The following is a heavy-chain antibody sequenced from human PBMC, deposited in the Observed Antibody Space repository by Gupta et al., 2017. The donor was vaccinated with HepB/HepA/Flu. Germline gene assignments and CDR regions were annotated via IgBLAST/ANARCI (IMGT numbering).Heavy chain of an antibody. CDR1: GGTFSSYA. Sequence: QVQLVQSGAEVKKPGSSVKVSCKASGGTFSSYAISWVRQAPGQGLEWMGGIIPIFGTANYAQKFQGRVTITADESTSTAYMELSSLRSEDTAVYYCARSTGVPNCVVVPAAIYYWFDPWGQGTLVTVSS. CDR2: IIPIFGTA. V-gene: IGHV1-69*01. D-gene: IGHD2-2*01. J-gene: IGHJ5*02. CDR3: ARSTGVPNCVVVPAAIYYWFDP.